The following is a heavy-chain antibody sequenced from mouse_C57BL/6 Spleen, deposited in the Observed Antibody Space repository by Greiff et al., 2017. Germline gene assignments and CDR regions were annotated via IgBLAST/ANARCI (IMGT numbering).Heavy chain of an antibody. CDR1: GYTFTDYE. Sequence: VQLQQSGAELVRPGASVTLSCKASGYTFTDYEMHWVKQTPVHGLEWIGAIDPETGGTAYNQKFKGKAILTADKSSSTAYMERRSLTSEDSAVYYCTSWDYYGSSHWYFDVWGTGTTVTVSS. CDR2: IDPETGGT. V-gene: IGHV1-15*01. CDR3: TSWDYYGSSHWYFDV. D-gene: IGHD1-1*01. J-gene: IGHJ1*03.